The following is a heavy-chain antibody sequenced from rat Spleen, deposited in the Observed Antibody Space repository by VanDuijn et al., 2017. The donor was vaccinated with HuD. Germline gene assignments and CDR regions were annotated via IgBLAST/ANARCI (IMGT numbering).Heavy chain of an antibody. CDR2: ISYGDSSGGSNT. D-gene: IGHD1-2*01. V-gene: IGHV5-29*01. CDR3: AKNIYYSSYIYYLDY. J-gene: IGHJ3*01. CDR1: GFTFSDYG. Sequence: EVQLVESGGGLVQPGRSLKLSCAASGFTFSDYGVAWVRQAPTTGLEWVATISYGDSSGGSNTYYLDSVKGRFTISRDNAESTLYLQMDSLRSEDTATYYCAKNIYYSSYIYYLDYWGQGTLVTVSS.